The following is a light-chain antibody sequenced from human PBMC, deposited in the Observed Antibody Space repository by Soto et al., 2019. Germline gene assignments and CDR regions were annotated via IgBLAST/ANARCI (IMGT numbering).Light chain of an antibody. CDR1: QSVSSSY. CDR2: RAS. V-gene: IGKV3-20*01. Sequence: EIVLTQSPGTLSLSPGERATLXXRASQSVSSSYLAWYQQKPGQAPKLXIYRASSRATGIPDRFSGSGAGTDFTLTISRLEPEDFAVYYCQQYGSSPLTFGGGTKVDIK. J-gene: IGKJ4*01. CDR3: QQYGSSPLT.